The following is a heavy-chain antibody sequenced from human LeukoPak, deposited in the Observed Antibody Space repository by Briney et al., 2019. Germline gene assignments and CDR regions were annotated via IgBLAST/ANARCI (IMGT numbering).Heavy chain of an antibody. J-gene: IGHJ4*02. D-gene: IGHD3-10*01. CDR3: ARDRRSYYGSGSYLDY. Sequence: PSETLSLTCRVSGGTISSYYWSWIRQPPGKGLEWIGNIYYSGSANYNLSLKSRVTISVDTSKNQFSLKLSSVTAADTAVYYCARDRRSYYGSGSYLDYWGQGTLVTVSS. V-gene: IGHV4-59*01. CDR2: IYYSGSA. CDR1: GGTISSYY.